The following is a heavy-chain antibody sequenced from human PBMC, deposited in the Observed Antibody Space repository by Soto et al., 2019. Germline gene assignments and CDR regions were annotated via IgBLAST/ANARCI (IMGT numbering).Heavy chain of an antibody. J-gene: IGHJ4*02. CDR2: ISWNSGSI. CDR1: GFTFDDYA. D-gene: IGHD6-19*01. CDR3: AKDGRAVAGFFDY. Sequence: GGSLRLSCAASGFTFDDYAMHWVRQAPGKGLEWVSGISWNSGSIGYADSVKGRFTISRDNAKNSLYLQMNSLRAEDTALYYCAKDGRAVAGFFDYWGQGTLVTVSS. V-gene: IGHV3-9*01.